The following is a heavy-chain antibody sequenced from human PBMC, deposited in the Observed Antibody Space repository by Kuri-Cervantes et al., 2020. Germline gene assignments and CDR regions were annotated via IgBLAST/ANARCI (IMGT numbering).Heavy chain of an antibody. Sequence: SVKVSCKASGGTFSSYAISWVRQAPAQGLEWMGGIIPIFGTANYAKKFQGRVTITTDESTSTAYKELSSLRSEDTAIDYCAKAADLGQWPDAFDIWGQGTLVTVSS. CDR2: IIPIFGTA. D-gene: IGHD6-19*01. CDR3: AKAADLGQWPDAFDI. J-gene: IGHJ3*02. CDR1: GGTFSSYA. V-gene: IGHV1-69*05.